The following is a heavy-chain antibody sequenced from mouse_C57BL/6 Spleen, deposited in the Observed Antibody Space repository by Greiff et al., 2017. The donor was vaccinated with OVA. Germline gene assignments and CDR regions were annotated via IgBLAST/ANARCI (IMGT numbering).Heavy chain of an antibody. CDR3: ARGGEAMDY. CDR1: GYAFSSSW. Sequence: QVQLKESGPELVKPGASVKISCKASGYAFSSSWMNWVKQRPGKGLEWIGRIYPGDGDTNYNGKFKGKATLTADKSSSTAYMQLSSLTSEDSAVYFCARGGEAMDYWGQGTSVTVSS. J-gene: IGHJ4*01. CDR2: IYPGDGDT. V-gene: IGHV1-82*01.